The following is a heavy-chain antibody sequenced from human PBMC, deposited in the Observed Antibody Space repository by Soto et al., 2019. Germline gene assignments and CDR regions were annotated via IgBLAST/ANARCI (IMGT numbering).Heavy chain of an antibody. CDR1: GFTFSSYA. V-gene: IGHV3-23*01. CDR3: AKDRAESRSYGMDV. D-gene: IGHD3-10*01. J-gene: IGHJ6*02. CDR2: ISGSGGST. Sequence: PGGSLRLSCAASGFTFSSYAMSWVRQAPGKGLEWVSSISGSGGSTYYADSVKGRFTISGDNSRNTLDLQMNSLRAGDTAVYYCAKDRAESRSYGMDVWGQETTVTVSS.